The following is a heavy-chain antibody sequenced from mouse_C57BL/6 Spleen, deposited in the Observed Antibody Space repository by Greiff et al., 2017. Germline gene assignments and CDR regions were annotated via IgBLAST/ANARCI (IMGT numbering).Heavy chain of an antibody. Sequence: VKLQESGPGLVAPSQSLSITCTVSGFSLTSYGVSWVRQPPGKGLEWLGVIWGDGSTNYHSALISRLSISKDNSKSQVFLKLNSLQTDDTATYYCAKPGIYYGTAWFAYWGQGTLVTVSA. CDR1: GFSLTSYG. CDR3: AKPGIYYGTAWFAY. J-gene: IGHJ3*01. V-gene: IGHV2-3*01. CDR2: IWGDGST. D-gene: IGHD2-1*01.